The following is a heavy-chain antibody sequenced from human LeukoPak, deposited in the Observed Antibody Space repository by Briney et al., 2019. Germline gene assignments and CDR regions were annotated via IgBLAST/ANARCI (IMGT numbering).Heavy chain of an antibody. J-gene: IGHJ6*02. Sequence: PSETLSLTCTVSGGSISSSSYYWGWIRQPPGKGLEWIGSVYYSGSTYYNPSLKSRVTISVDTSKNQFSLKLSSVTAADTAVYYCARGTTVTTPPRYYYGMDVWGQGTTVTVSS. CDR1: GGSISSSSYY. V-gene: IGHV4-39*07. CDR3: ARGTTVTTPPRYYYGMDV. D-gene: IGHD4-17*01. CDR2: VYYSGST.